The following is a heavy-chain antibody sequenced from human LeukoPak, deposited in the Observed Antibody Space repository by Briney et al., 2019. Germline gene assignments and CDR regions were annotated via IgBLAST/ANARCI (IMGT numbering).Heavy chain of an antibody. Sequence: GGSPRLSCAVSGFTFSNFAMSWVRQAPGKGLEWVAAISGSGGSTYYADSVKGRFTISRDNSKNTLYLQMNSLRAEDTAVYYCAKRGSRGGGYASGIDFDYWGQGTLVTVSS. J-gene: IGHJ4*02. CDR3: AKRGSRGGGYASGIDFDY. CDR2: ISGSGGST. V-gene: IGHV3-23*01. D-gene: IGHD3-10*01. CDR1: GFTFSNFA.